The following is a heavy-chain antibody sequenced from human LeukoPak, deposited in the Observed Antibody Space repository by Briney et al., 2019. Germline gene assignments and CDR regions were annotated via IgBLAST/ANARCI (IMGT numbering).Heavy chain of an antibody. V-gene: IGHV4-34*01. Sequence: SETLSPTCAVYGGSFSGYYWSWIRQPPGKGLEWIGEINHSGSTNYNPSLKSRVTISVDTSKNQFSLKLSSVTAAGTAVYYCATLDFDYWGQGTLVTVSS. CDR2: INHSGST. CDR1: GGSFSGYY. CDR3: ATLDFDY. J-gene: IGHJ4*02.